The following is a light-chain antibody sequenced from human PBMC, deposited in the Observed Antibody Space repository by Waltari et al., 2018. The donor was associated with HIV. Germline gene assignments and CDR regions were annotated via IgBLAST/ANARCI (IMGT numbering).Light chain of an antibody. CDR2: EVS. Sequence: HSVLTQPASVSGSPGQSITLSCSGPTSDLSSLNFVSWYQQSPGRAPKLISFEVSSRPSGISDRFSGSKSGDTASLTISALRTEDEADYFCSSYSPRDSVVFGGGTKVTVL. V-gene: IGLV2-14*01. CDR1: TSDLSSLNF. J-gene: IGLJ3*02. CDR3: SSYSPRDSVV.